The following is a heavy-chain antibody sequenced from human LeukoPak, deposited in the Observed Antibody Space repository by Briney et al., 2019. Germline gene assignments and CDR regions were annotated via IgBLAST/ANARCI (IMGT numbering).Heavy chain of an antibody. J-gene: IGHJ4*02. CDR1: GFTVSRNY. CDR3: ARGDGVYVY. D-gene: IGHD5/OR15-5a*01. Sequence: PGGSLRLSCAASGFTVSRNYMTGVRQAPGQGLEWVSVIYFGGTTYYADSVTGRFTISRDNTKNTVYLQMNSLRVEDTAVYYCARGDGVYVYWGQGTLVTVSS. CDR2: IYFGGTT. V-gene: IGHV3-53*01.